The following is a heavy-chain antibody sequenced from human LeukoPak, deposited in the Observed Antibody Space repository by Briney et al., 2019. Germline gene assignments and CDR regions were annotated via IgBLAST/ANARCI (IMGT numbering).Heavy chain of an antibody. Sequence: PGGSLRLSCAASGFTFSSHGMHWVRQAPGKGLEWVAVIANDGRDKKYADSVKSRFTISRDNSKSTLYLEMNSLRVEDTAVYYCAKDGRVAAAAYYFDYWGQGTLATVSS. CDR1: GFTFSSHG. CDR3: AKDGRVAAAAYYFDY. CDR2: IANDGRDK. D-gene: IGHD6-13*01. V-gene: IGHV3-30*18. J-gene: IGHJ4*02.